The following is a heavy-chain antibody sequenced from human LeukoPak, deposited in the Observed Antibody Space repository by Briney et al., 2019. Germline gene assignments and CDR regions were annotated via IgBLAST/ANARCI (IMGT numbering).Heavy chain of an antibody. Sequence: GGSLRLSRAASGFTFSSYAMHWVRQAPGKGLEWVAVISYDGSNKYYADSVKGRSTISRDNSKNTLYLQMNSLRAEDTAVYYCARDAQQLGYFDYWGQGTLVTVSS. CDR1: GFTFSSYA. J-gene: IGHJ4*02. D-gene: IGHD6-13*01. V-gene: IGHV3-30-3*01. CDR3: ARDAQQLGYFDY. CDR2: ISYDGSNK.